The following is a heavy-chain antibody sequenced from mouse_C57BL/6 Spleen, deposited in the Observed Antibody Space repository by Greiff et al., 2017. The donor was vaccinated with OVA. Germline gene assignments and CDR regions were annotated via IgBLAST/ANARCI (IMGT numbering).Heavy chain of an antibody. J-gene: IGHJ2*01. V-gene: IGHV1-15*01. Sequence: VQLQQSGAELVRPGASVTLSCKASGYTFTDYAMHWVKQTPVHGLEWIGALDPAPGGTAYTQKFKGQAILTADKSSSTDYMELSSLTSEDSAVYYCTRLYYGSSYYFDYWGQGTTLTVSS. D-gene: IGHD1-1*01. CDR1: GYTFTDYA. CDR2: LDPAPGGT. CDR3: TRLYYGSSYYFDY.